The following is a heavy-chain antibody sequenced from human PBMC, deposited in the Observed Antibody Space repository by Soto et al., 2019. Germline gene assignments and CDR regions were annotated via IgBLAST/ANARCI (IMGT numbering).Heavy chain of an antibody. Sequence: GGSLRLSCAASGFTFSSYGMHWVRQAPGKGLEWVAVISYDGSNKYYADSLKGRFTISRDNSKNTLYLQMNSLRAEDTAVYYCAKDFFDTIFGVVTLYNWFDPWGQGTLVTVSS. V-gene: IGHV3-30*18. D-gene: IGHD3-3*01. J-gene: IGHJ5*02. CDR1: GFTFSSYG. CDR2: ISYDGSNK. CDR3: AKDFFDTIFGVVTLYNWFDP.